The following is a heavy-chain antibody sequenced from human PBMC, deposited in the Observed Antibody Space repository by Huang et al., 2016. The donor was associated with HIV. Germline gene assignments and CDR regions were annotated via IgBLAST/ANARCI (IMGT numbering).Heavy chain of an antibody. CDR3: ARDWSFGSSTSPAD. V-gene: IGHV1-2*02. Sequence: QVQLVQSGAEVKNPGASVRVSCKASGYTFTDPNITWVRQAPGPGFGWRGWINPKRGGTIDAQRLQGRITMTRDTTISTVHMDLRRIQSDDTAVYFCARDWSFGSSTSPADWGQGTLVTVSS. J-gene: IGHJ4*02. CDR1: GYTFTDPN. CDR2: INPKRGGT. D-gene: IGHD6-6*01.